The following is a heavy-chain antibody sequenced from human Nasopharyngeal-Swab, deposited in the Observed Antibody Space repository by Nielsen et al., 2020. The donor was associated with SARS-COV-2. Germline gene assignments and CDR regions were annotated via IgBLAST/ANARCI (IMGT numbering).Heavy chain of an antibody. Sequence: GGSLRLSCAASGFTFSNYWMSWVRQAPGKGLEWVANIAQDGSESHYVDSVKGRFTISRDNAWNSLYLQMNSLRAEDTAVYYCATNWDYRFDYWGQGTLVTVSP. J-gene: IGHJ4*02. CDR1: GFTFSNYW. V-gene: IGHV3-7*01. CDR2: IAQDGSES. CDR3: ATNWDYRFDY. D-gene: IGHD1-7*01.